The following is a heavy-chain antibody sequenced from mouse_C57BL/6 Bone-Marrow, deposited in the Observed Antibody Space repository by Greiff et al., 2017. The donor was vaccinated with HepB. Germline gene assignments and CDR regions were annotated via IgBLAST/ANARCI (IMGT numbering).Heavy chain of an antibody. J-gene: IGHJ2*01. CDR2: IYPGSGNT. CDR3: ARGVYGNYEGY. V-gene: IGHV1-76*01. Sequence: QVQLQQSGAELVRPGASVKLSCKASGYTFTDYYIHWVKQRPGQGLEWIARIYPGSGNTYYNEKFKGKATLTAEKSSSTAYMQLSSLTSEDSAVYFCARGVYGNYEGYWGKGTTLTVSS. CDR1: GYTFTDYY. D-gene: IGHD2-1*01.